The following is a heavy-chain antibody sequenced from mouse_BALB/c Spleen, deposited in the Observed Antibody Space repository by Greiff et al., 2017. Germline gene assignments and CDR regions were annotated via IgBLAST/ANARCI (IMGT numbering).Heavy chain of an antibody. Sequence: EVMLVESGGDLVKPGGSLKLSCAASGFTFSSYGMSWVRQTPDKRLEWVATISSGGSYTYYPDSVKGRFTISRDNAKNTLYLQMSSLKSEDTAMYYCAREELWYFDYWGQGTTLTVSS. V-gene: IGHV5-6*02. D-gene: IGHD6-1*01. J-gene: IGHJ2*01. CDR1: GFTFSSYG. CDR2: ISSGGSYT. CDR3: AREELWYFDY.